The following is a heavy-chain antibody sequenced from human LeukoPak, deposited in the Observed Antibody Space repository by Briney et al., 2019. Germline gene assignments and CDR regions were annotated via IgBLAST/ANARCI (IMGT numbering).Heavy chain of an antibody. CDR2: IYSGGST. CDR3: AREQPQSGTFAFDI. CDR1: GFTFSSYA. V-gene: IGHV3-53*01. Sequence: GGSLRLSCTTSGFTFSSYALSWVRQAPGKGLEWVSVIYSGGSTYYADSVKGRFTISRDNSKNTLYLQMNSLRAEDTAVYYCAREQPQSGTFAFDIWGQGTMVTVSS. J-gene: IGHJ3*02. D-gene: IGHD1-1*01.